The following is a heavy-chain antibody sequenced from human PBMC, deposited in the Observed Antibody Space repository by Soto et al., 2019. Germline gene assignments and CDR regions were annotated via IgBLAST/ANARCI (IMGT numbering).Heavy chain of an antibody. CDR1: GDSISSGGYY. CDR2: IYYSTNT. D-gene: IGHD2-15*01. J-gene: IGHJ5*02. CDR3: ARGAPFTPAWFDP. Sequence: SETLSLTCSVSGDSISSGGYYWTWIRQHPGMGLEWIGYIYYSTNTYYNPSLRGRVAISVDTSKNQFSLNLRSVTAADTAVYYWARGAPFTPAWFDPWGKGIMVIVSS. V-gene: IGHV4-31*03.